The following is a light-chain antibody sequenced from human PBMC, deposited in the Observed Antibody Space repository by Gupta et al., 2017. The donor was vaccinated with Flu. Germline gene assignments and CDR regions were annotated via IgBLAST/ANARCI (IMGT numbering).Light chain of an antibody. CDR3: QKYDSAPWT. J-gene: IGKJ1*01. V-gene: IGKV1-27*01. CDR1: QGIGEY. Sequence: DIQMTQSPSSLSASVGHRVTMTCRTSQGIGEYLAWYQQQPGRVPKLLIYGASILKSGVPSRFSGSGIATEFTLTISSLQPEDVAIYYCQKYDSAPWTFGQGTKVEIK. CDR2: GAS.